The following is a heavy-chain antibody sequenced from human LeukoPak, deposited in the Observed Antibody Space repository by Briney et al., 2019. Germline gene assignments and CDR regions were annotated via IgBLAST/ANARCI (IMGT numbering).Heavy chain of an antibody. V-gene: IGHV3-9*01. D-gene: IGHD6-19*01. CDR3: AKDIAPGGYSSGWSDAFDI. CDR2: ISWNSGSI. CDR1: GFTFDDYA. Sequence: PGGSLRLSCAASGFTFDDYAMHWVRQAPGKGLEWVSGISWNSGSIGYADSVKGRFTISGDNAKNSLYLQMNSLRAEDTALYYCAKDIAPGGYSSGWSDAFDIWGQGTMVTVSS. J-gene: IGHJ3*02.